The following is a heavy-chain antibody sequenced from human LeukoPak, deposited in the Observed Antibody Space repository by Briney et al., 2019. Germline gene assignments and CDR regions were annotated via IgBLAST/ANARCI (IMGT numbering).Heavy chain of an antibody. D-gene: IGHD2-8*02. V-gene: IGHV3-53*01. CDR3: ARGTDSYYYYMDV. J-gene: IGHJ6*03. CDR2: IYGGGST. CDR1: GFTVSSNY. Sequence: PGGSLRLSCAASGFTVSSNYMSWVRQAPGKGLEWVSVIYGGGSTYYADSVRGRLTISRDNSKNTLFLQMNSLRAEDTAVYDCARGTDSYYYYMDVWGRGTTVTVSS.